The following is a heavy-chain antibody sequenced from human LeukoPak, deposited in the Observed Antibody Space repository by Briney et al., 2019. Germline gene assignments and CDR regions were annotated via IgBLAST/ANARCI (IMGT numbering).Heavy chain of an antibody. J-gene: IGHJ4*02. D-gene: IGHD2-15*01. CDR3: AKQSGGSCYSSLDY. CDR1: EFTFSSYA. Sequence: PGGSLRLSCAASEFTFSSYAMSWVRQAPGKGLEWDSGIGGSGSSTYYTDSVKGRFTISRDNSKNTLYLQMNSLRPEDTAIYYCAKQSGGSCYSSLDYWGQGILVTVSS. V-gene: IGHV3-23*01. CDR2: IGGSGSST.